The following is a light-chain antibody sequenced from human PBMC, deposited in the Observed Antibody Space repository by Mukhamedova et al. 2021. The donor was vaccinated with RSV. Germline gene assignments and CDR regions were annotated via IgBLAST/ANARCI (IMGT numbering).Light chain of an antibody. J-gene: IGKJ4*01. Sequence: RVHGGVPSRFSGTGSGTEFTLTIDSLQPEDFATYYCQQNNRTPLTCGGGTKVDMK. V-gene: IGKV1-39*01. CDR3: QQNNRTPLT.